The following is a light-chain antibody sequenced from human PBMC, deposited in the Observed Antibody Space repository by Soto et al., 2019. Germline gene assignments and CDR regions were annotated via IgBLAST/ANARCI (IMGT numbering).Light chain of an antibody. CDR3: QQYYNDPPRT. J-gene: IGKJ1*01. CDR1: QDISSW. CDR2: ATS. Sequence: DIQMTQSPSFVSASVGDRVTITCRASQDISSWLVWYQQKPGKAPKLLIHATSGLQSGVPSRFSGSGSGTDFTLTISNLQSEDFATYYCQQYYNDPPRTFGQGTKVEIK. V-gene: IGKV1-12*01.